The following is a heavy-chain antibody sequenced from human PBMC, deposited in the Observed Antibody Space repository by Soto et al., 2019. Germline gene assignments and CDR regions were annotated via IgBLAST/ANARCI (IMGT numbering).Heavy chain of an antibody. CDR2: ISYDGSNK. CDR1: GFTFSSYG. J-gene: IGHJ5*02. CDR3: AKCSGGSCLNWFDP. D-gene: IGHD2-15*01. Sequence: PGGSLRLSCAASGFTFSSYGMHWVRQAPGKGLEWVAVISYDGSNKYYADSVKGRFTISRDNSKNTLYLQMNSLRAEDTAVYYCAKCSGGSCLNWFDPWGQGTLVTVSS. V-gene: IGHV3-30*18.